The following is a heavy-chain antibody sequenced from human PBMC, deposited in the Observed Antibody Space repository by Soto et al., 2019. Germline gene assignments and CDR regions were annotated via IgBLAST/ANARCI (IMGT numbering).Heavy chain of an antibody. CDR2: ISPKSGSA. D-gene: IGHD1-26*01. J-gene: IGHJ6*02. V-gene: IGHV1-2*02. CDR3: ARGPYYRPAYGMDV. Sequence: ASVKVSCKASGYIFTDYYIHWVRQAPGQGLEWMGWISPKSGSANFAQRFQGRVSMTRDTSSTTAYVELRRLKSDDTAVYYCARGPYYRPAYGMDVWGQGTTVTVSS. CDR1: GYIFTDYY.